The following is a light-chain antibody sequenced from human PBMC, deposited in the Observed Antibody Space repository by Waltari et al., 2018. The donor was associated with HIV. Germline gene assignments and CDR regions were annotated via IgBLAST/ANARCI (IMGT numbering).Light chain of an antibody. CDR1: QDISNY. Sequence: DMRLTQSPSSLSASVGDRVTITCQASQDISNYLNWYQQKPGKAPKLLIYEESNLETGVPSRFSGRASGTDFTFTISSLQPEDVATYYCQQYDNLPYTVGPGTKLEIK. CDR2: EES. CDR3: QQYDNLPYT. J-gene: IGKJ2*01. V-gene: IGKV1-33*01.